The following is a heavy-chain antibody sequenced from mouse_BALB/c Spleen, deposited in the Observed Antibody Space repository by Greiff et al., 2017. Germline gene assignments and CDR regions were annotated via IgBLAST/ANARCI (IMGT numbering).Heavy chain of an antibody. CDR1: GYSITSDYA. CDR2: ISYSGST. D-gene: IGHD1-2*01. V-gene: IGHV3-2*02. CDR3: ARREDGRFAY. J-gene: IGHJ3*01. Sequence: EVQLQQSGPGLVKPSQSLSLTCTVTGYSITSDYAWNWIRQFPGNKLEWMGYISYSGSTSYNPSLKSRISITRDTSKNQFFLQLNSVTTEDTATYYCARREDGRFAYWGQGTLVTVSA.